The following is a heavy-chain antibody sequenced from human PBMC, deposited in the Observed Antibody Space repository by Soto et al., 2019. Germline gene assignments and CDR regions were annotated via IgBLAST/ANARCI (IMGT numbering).Heavy chain of an antibody. V-gene: IGHV1-18*04. D-gene: IGHD6-13*01. J-gene: IGHJ5*02. Sequence: QVQLVQSGAEVKKPGASVKVSCKASGYTFTSYGISWVRQAPGQGLEWMGWISAYNGNTNYAQKPQGRVTMTTDTAKRTAYMGLRSLRSDDTAVYYWARGIAGVGSSGFDPWGQGTLVTVSS. CDR1: GYTFTSYG. CDR3: ARGIAGVGSSGFDP. CDR2: ISAYNGNT.